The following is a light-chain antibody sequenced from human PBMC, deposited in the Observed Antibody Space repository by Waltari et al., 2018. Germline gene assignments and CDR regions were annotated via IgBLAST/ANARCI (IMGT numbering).Light chain of an antibody. Sequence: DIQMTQSPSTLSASVGDRVIVTCRASQSISSILAWYQQKPGKGPKFLIYDASSLQSGVPSRFSGSGSGTEFTLTISSLQPDDFATYYCQQYNNYPYTFGQGTKLEIK. CDR3: QQYNNYPYT. J-gene: IGKJ2*01. CDR2: DAS. V-gene: IGKV1-5*01. CDR1: QSISSI.